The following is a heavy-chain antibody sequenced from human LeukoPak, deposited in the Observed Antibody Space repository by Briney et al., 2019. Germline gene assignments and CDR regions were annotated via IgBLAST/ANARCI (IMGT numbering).Heavy chain of an antibody. CDR2: INHSGST. V-gene: IGHV4-34*01. D-gene: IGHD3-3*01. CDR3: ARGRAATLRFLEWLPDYFDY. J-gene: IGHJ4*02. Sequence: SETLSLTCAVCGGSFSGYYWSWIRQPPGKGLEWIGQINHSGSTNYNPSLKSRVTISVDTSKNQFSLKLSSVTAADTAVYYCARGRAATLRFLEWLPDYFDYWGQGTLVTVSS. CDR1: GGSFSGYY.